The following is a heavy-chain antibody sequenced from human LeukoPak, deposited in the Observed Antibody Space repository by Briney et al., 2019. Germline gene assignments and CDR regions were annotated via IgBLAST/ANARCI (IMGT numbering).Heavy chain of an antibody. Sequence: ASVKVSCKASGYTFIDYDIDWVRQAIGQGLEWMGWMNSKSGNTGYAQKFQGRVTMTRNTSIGTAYMELSSLRSEDTAVYYCARGGLRAGTGGFDPWGQGTLVTVSS. CDR1: GYTFIDYD. CDR3: ARGGLRAGTGGFDP. D-gene: IGHD6-13*01. CDR2: MNSKSGNT. J-gene: IGHJ5*02. V-gene: IGHV1-8*01.